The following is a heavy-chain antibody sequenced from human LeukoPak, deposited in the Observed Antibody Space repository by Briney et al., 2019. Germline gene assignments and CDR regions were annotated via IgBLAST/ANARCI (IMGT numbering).Heavy chain of an antibody. J-gene: IGHJ4*02. CDR2: ISYDGSDK. CDR1: GFIFSSYG. Sequence: PGRSLRLSCAASGFIFSSYGMHWVRQAPGKGLEWVAVISYDGSDKYYADSVKGRFTISRDNSKDTLYLQMNSLRAEDTAVYYCAKWAYSDFHYWGQGTLATVSS. V-gene: IGHV3-30*18. CDR3: AKWAYSDFHY. D-gene: IGHD1-26*01.